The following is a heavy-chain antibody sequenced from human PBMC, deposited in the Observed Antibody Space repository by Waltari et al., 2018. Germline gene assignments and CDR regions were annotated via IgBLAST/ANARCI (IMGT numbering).Heavy chain of an antibody. CDR1: GFSLSTSGMC. Sequence: QVTLRASGPALVTPTQTLTLTCTFSGFSLSTSGMCVTWIRQPPGKALEWLARIDWDDDKYYSTSLKTRLTISKDTSKNQVVLRMTNMDPVDTATYYCARWVTTVPHDAFDIWGQGTMVTVSS. V-gene: IGHV2-70*13. CDR3: ARWVTTVPHDAFDI. CDR2: IDWDDDK. D-gene: IGHD4-4*01. J-gene: IGHJ3*02.